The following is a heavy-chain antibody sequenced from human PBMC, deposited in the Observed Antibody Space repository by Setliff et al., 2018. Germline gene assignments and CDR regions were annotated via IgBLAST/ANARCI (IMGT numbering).Heavy chain of an antibody. Sequence: GGSLRLSCAASGFTFSSYGMHWVRQAPGKGLEWVAVISYDGSNKYYADSVKGRFTISRDNSKNTLYLQMNSLRAEDTAVYYCAKEPIYSGSYYYFDYWGQGTLVTVSS. CDR3: AKEPIYSGSYYYFDY. CDR2: ISYDGSNK. CDR1: GFTFSSYG. D-gene: IGHD1-26*01. J-gene: IGHJ4*02. V-gene: IGHV3-33*05.